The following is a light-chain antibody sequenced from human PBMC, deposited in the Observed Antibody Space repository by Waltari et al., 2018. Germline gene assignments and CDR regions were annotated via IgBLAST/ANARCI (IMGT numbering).Light chain of an antibody. CDR3: SSYTRTTTLYV. J-gene: IGLJ1*01. V-gene: IGLV2-14*03. CDR1: SSDVGSYNY. Sequence: QSALTQPASVSGSPGQSITISCTGTSSDVGSYNYVSWYQQHSGKAPKLLIFEVTDRPSGVSNRFSGSKSGNTASLTISGLQAEDEADYYCSSYTRTTTLYVFGTGTKVTVL. CDR2: EVT.